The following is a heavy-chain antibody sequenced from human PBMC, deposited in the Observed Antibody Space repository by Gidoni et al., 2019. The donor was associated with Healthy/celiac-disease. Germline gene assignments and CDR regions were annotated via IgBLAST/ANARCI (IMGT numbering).Heavy chain of an antibody. CDR3: ARASSGTLDAFDI. Sequence: QVQLQESGPGLVKPSETLSLTCTVSGGSISSYYWSWIRQPPGKGLEWIGYIYYSGSTNYNPSLKSRVTISVDTSKNQFSLKLSSVTAADTAVYYCARASSGTLDAFDIWGQGTMVTVSS. V-gene: IGHV4-59*01. CDR1: GGSISSYY. D-gene: IGHD6-6*01. J-gene: IGHJ3*02. CDR2: IYYSGST.